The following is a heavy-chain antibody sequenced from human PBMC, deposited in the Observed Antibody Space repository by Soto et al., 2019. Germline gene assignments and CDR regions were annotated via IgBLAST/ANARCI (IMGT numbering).Heavy chain of an antibody. V-gene: IGHV3-23*01. D-gene: IGHD1-7*01. CDR3: AKNQERELPRVIDF. Sequence: GGSLRLSCATSGLTFSNYAMSWVRQAPGGGLEWVSSMSGSSSTTYYADSVKGRFTISRDRSKNTLYLQMSSLRAEDTALYYCAKNQERELPRVIDFWGQGTLVPSPQ. CDR2: MSGSSSTT. CDR1: GLTFSNYA. J-gene: IGHJ4*02.